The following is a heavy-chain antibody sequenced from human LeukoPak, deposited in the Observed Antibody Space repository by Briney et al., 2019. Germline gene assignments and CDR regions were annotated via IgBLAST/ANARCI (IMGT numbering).Heavy chain of an antibody. CDR3: ARSRRELYGSGSIFVY. CDR2: INHSGST. V-gene: IGHV4-34*01. J-gene: IGHJ4*02. D-gene: IGHD3-10*01. CDR1: GGSFSGYY. Sequence: SETLSLTCAVYGGSFSGYYWSWIRQPPGKGLEWIGEINHSGSTNYNPSLKSRVTISVDTSKNQFSLKLSSVTAADTAVYYCARSRRELYGSGSIFVYWGQGTLVTVS.